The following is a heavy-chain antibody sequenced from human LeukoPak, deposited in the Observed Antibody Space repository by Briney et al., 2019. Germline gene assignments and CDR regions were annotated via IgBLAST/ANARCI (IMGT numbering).Heavy chain of an antibody. CDR1: YYSISSGYY. J-gene: IGHJ3*02. CDR3: ARGAGSTTSNDAFDI. Sequence: PSETLSLTCSVSYYSISSGYYWGWIRQPPGKGLEWIASIYHSGSTYYNPSLKSRVTISVDTSKNQFSLKLSSVTAADTAVYSCARGAGSTTSNDAFDIWGQGTVVTVSS. V-gene: IGHV4-38-2*02. CDR2: IYHSGST. D-gene: IGHD1-1*01.